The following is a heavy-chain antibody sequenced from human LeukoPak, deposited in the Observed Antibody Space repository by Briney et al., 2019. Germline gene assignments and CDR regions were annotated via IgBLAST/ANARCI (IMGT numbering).Heavy chain of an antibody. Sequence: PTGGSLRLSCAASGFTFSSYAMSWVRQAPGKGLEWVSAISGSGGSTYYADSVKGRVTISRDNSRNTVYLQMNSLRAEDTAVYYCAKDRTYYSDFSAYYFSPPLQHYWGQGTLVTVSS. CDR2: ISGSGGST. CDR3: AKDRTYYSDFSAYYFSPPLQHY. V-gene: IGHV3-23*01. D-gene: IGHD3-22*01. J-gene: IGHJ4*02. CDR1: GFTFSSYA.